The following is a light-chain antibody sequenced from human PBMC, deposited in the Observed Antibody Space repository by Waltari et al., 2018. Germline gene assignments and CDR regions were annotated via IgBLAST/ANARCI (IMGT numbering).Light chain of an antibody. V-gene: IGLV8-61*01. CDR3: ALYMGSGIWV. Sequence: QTVVTQEPSLSVSPGGTVTLTCALSSGSLSTTSSASWYQQTPGHAPRTLVYKANARSSGVPDRFSGSILGNTAALTITGAQADDESDYYCALYMGSGIWVFGGGTRLTVL. CDR1: SGSLSTTSS. CDR2: KAN. J-gene: IGLJ3*02.